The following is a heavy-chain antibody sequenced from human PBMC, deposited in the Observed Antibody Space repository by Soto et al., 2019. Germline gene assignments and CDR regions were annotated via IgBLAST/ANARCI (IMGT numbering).Heavy chain of an antibody. CDR1: GFTFSSYG. J-gene: IGHJ6*02. CDR3: ARLKKPIAAAVKNYYYYGMDV. V-gene: IGHV3-33*01. CDR2: IWYDGSNK. Sequence: GGSLRLSCAASGFTFSSYGMHWVRQAPGKGLEWVAVIWYDGSNKYYADSVKGRFTISRDNSKNTLYLQMNSLRAEDTAVYYCARLKKPIAAAVKNYYYYGMDVWGQGTTVTVSS. D-gene: IGHD6-13*01.